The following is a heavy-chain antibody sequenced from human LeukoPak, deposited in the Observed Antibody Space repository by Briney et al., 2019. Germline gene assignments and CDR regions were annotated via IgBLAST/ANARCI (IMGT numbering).Heavy chain of an antibody. D-gene: IGHD6-13*01. CDR3: ARSSVAAAGYFDY. J-gene: IGHJ4*02. CDR2: IYHSGST. Sequence: SETLSLTCAVSGGSISSGGYSWSWLRQPPGKGLEWIGYIYHSGSTYYNPSLKSRVTISVDRSKNQFSLKLSSVTAAATAVYYCARSSVAAAGYFDYWGQGTLVTVSS. CDR1: GGSISSGGYS. V-gene: IGHV4-30-2*01.